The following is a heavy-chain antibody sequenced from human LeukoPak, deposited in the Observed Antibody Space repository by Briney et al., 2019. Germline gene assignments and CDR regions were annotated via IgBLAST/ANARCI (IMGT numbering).Heavy chain of an antibody. CDR2: ISYDGSNK. Sequence: GGSLRLSCAASGFTFSSYGMHWVRQAPGKGLEWVAVISYDGSNKYYADSVKGRFTISRDNSKNTLYLQMNSLRAEDTAVYYCATDKPGRGYHFDYWGQGTLVTVSS. D-gene: IGHD1-1*01. V-gene: IGHV3-30*03. CDR1: GFTFSSYG. CDR3: ATDKPGRGYHFDY. J-gene: IGHJ4*02.